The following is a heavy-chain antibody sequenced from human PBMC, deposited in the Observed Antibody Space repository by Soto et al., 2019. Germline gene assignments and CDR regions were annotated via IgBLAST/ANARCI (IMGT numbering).Heavy chain of an antibody. CDR2: ISSSSSYI. Sequence: GGSLRLSCAASGFTFSSYSMNWVRQAPGKGLEWVSSISSSSSYIYYADSVKGRFTISRDNAKNSLYLQMNSLRAEDTAVYYCARGGSEGYYYGMDVWGQGTTVTVSS. CDR3: ARGGSEGYYYGMDV. D-gene: IGHD3-10*01. V-gene: IGHV3-21*01. J-gene: IGHJ6*02. CDR1: GFTFSSYS.